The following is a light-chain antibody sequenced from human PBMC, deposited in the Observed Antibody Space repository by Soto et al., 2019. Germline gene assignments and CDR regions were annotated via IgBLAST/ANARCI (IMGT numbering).Light chain of an antibody. CDR3: QQLKSYPIT. V-gene: IGKV3-15*01. CDR1: QSVSSN. Sequence: EIVMTQSPATLSVTPGERATLSCRASQSVSSNLAWYQQKPGQAPRLLIYGASTRATGIPARFSGSGSGTEFTLTISSLQSEDFATYYCQQLKSYPITFGQGTRLEIK. CDR2: GAS. J-gene: IGKJ5*01.